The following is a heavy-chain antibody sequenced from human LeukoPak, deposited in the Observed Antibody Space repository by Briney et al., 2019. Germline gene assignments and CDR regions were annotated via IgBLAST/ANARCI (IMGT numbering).Heavy chain of an antibody. CDR3: ERVPGCSSTSCYPTGDY. CDR2: INTNREAT. D-gene: IGHD2-2*01. J-gene: IGHJ4*02. CDR1: VYTFTVYY. V-gene: IGHV1-2*02. Sequence: ASVNLSCKASVYTFTVYYMHCGRQAPRQRREWIGWINTNREATNYTQNFQVRVTITRDTSISTAYMEPSRLSSDDTAVYYCERVPGCSSTSCYPTGDYWGKGTMVTVSS.